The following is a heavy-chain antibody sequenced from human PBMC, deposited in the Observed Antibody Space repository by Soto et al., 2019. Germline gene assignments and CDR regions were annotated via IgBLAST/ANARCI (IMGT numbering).Heavy chain of an antibody. V-gene: IGHV1-8*02. CDR1: GYTFTGYD. D-gene: IGHD2-15*01. J-gene: IGHJ2*01. Sequence: QVQLVQSGAEVKKPGASVKVSCKASGYTFTGYDINWVRQAPGQGPEWMGWMNPDSGNTIYAQKFRGRVTMTRDTSISTAYMELSSLRSEDTAVYYCARVAGVVIPTVYPPWFFDLWGRGTLVTVSS. CDR3: ARVAGVVIPTVYPPWFFDL. CDR2: MNPDSGNT.